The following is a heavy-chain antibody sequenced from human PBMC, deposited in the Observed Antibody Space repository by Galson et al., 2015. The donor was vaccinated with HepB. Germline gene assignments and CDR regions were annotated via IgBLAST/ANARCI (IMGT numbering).Heavy chain of an antibody. J-gene: IGHJ4*02. CDR1: GFTSSNYG. CDR3: ANRGYVRFSLEGPFSN. Sequence: SLRLSCAASGFTSSNYGMHWVRQAPGKGLEWVAVISYDGSHKYYADSVKGRFTISRDNSKNTLYLQMNSLRAEDTAVYYCANRGYVRFSLEGPFSNWGQGTLVTVSS. D-gene: IGHD3-3*01. CDR2: ISYDGSHK. V-gene: IGHV3-30*18.